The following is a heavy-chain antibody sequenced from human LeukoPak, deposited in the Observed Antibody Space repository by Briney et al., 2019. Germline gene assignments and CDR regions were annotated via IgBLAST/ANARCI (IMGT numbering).Heavy chain of an antibody. D-gene: IGHD2-2*01. CDR2: INPDNGNT. Sequence: ASVKVSCKASGYPFTRYGISWVRQAPGQGLEWMGWINPDNGNTKYAQKFQSRVTMTTDTSTSTAHMELKSLRSDDTAVYYCATYYCSTTSCYPYFFDYWGQGTLVTVSS. CDR1: GYPFTRYG. CDR3: ATYYCSTTSCYPYFFDY. J-gene: IGHJ4*02. V-gene: IGHV1-18*01.